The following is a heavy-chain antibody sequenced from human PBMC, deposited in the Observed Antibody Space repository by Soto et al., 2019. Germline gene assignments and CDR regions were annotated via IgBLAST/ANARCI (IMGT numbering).Heavy chain of an antibody. J-gene: IGHJ5*02. D-gene: IGHD1-7*01. CDR1: GFTFSSYG. CDR2: VSSDGSDK. V-gene: IGHV3-30*03. CDR3: ARGRGNNWNYVWFGP. Sequence: PAGSLRLSCAASGFTFSSYGMDWVRQAPGKGLEWVAGVSSDGSDKDYADSVKGRFTISRDNSKNTLYLQMRSLRVEDTSRYYCARGRGNNWNYVWFGPWGQGTLVTVSS.